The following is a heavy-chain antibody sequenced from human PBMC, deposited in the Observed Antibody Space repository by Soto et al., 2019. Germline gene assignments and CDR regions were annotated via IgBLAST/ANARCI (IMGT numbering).Heavy chain of an antibody. J-gene: IGHJ4*02. Sequence: QVQLVQSGAEVKKPGASVKVSCKASGYTFTSYDINWVRQATGQGLEWMGWMNPNSGNTGYAQKFQGRVTMTRNTSISTAYMELSSLRSEDTAVYYCARGDDFWSGYYPWWVYWGQGTLVTVSS. D-gene: IGHD3-3*01. CDR2: MNPNSGNT. CDR1: GYTFTSYD. CDR3: ARGDDFWSGYYPWWVY. V-gene: IGHV1-8*01.